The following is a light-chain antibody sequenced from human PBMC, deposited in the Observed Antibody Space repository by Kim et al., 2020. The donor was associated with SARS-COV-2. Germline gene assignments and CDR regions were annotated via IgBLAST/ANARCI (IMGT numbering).Light chain of an antibody. V-gene: IGLV3-21*04. CDR1: NIGSKG. CDR3: QVWDSSSDHRV. CDR2: YDS. J-gene: IGLJ2*01. Sequence: SYELTQPPSVSVAPGKTARFTCGGDNIGSKGVHWYQQKPGQAHVLVIYYDSDRPSGNPERFSGSNSGNTDTLTISRVEAGDEADYYCQVWDSSSDHRVFGGGTKLTVL.